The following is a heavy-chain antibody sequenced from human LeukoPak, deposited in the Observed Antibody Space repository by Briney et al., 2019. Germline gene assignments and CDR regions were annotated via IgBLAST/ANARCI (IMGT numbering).Heavy chain of an antibody. Sequence: SETLSLTCTVSGGSISSSSYYWGWIRQPPGKGLEWIGSIYYSGSTYYNPSLKSRVTISVDTSKNQFSLKLSSVTAADTAVYYCARDGYSSSWSGYFQHWGQGTLSPSPQ. D-gene: IGHD6-13*01. CDR3: ARDGYSSSWSGYFQH. J-gene: IGHJ1*01. CDR1: GGSISSSSYY. V-gene: IGHV4-39*07. CDR2: IYYSGST.